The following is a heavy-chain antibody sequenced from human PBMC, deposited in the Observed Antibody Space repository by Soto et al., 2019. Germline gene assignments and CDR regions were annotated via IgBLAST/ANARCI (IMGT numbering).Heavy chain of an antibody. V-gene: IGHV2-5*02. CDR2: IYWDDDK. Sequence: VSGPTLVNPTQTLTLTCTFSGFSLSTSGVGVGWIRQPPGKALEWLALIYWDDDKRYSPSLKSRLTITKVTSRNQVVLTMTNMDPVDTGTYYCAHRRAYYDILTGWRNDNWFDPGAREPWSPSPQ. CDR1: GFSLSTSGVG. CDR3: AHRRAYYDILTGWRNDNWFDP. D-gene: IGHD3-9*01. J-gene: IGHJ5*02.